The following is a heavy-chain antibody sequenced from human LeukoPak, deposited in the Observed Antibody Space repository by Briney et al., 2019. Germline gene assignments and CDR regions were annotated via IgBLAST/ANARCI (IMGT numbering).Heavy chain of an antibody. Sequence: GGSLRLSCAAYGFTFSNYWMHWVRQAPGKGLVWVSRLSSDGRDPSYADSVQGRFTISRDNAKNTLYMQMNSLRAEDTAVYYCARENYYDSSGYYGFWGQGTLVTVSS. CDR2: LSSDGRDP. J-gene: IGHJ4*02. CDR1: GFTFSNYW. CDR3: ARENYYDSSGYYGF. D-gene: IGHD3-22*01. V-gene: IGHV3-74*01.